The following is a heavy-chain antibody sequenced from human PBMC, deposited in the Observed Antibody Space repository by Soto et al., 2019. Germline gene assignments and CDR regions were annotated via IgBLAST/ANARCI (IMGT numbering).Heavy chain of an antibody. CDR2: IYHSGST. CDR3: ARARYYGSGIRVYYYYGMDV. Sequence: PSETLSLTCAVSGGSISSGGYSWSWIRQPPGKGLEWIGYIYHSGSTYYNPSLKSRVTISVDRSKNQFSLKLSSVTAADTAVYYCARARYYGSGIRVYYYYGMDVWGQGTTVTVSS. CDR1: GGSISSGGYS. J-gene: IGHJ6*02. D-gene: IGHD3-10*01. V-gene: IGHV4-30-2*01.